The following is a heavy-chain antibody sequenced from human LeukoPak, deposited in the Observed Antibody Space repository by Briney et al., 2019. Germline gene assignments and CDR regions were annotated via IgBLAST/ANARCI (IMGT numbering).Heavy chain of an antibody. Sequence: ASVKVSCKVSGYTFTSYYMHWVRQAPGQGLEWMGWMNPNSGNTGYAQKFQGRVTITRNTSISTAYMELSSLRSEDTAVYYCARLEYSSSPLFDYWGQGTLVTVSS. CDR2: MNPNSGNT. J-gene: IGHJ4*02. CDR3: ARLEYSSSPLFDY. CDR1: GYTFTSYY. V-gene: IGHV1-8*03. D-gene: IGHD6-6*01.